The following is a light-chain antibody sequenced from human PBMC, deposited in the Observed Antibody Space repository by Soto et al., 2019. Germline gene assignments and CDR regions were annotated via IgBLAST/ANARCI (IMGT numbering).Light chain of an antibody. Sequence: QSALTQPPSASGSPGQSVTISCTGTSSDVGDYNYVSWYQQHPGKAPKLMIYEASKRPSGGPDRFSGSKSGNTASLTVSGLQAEDEADYYCSSYAGSNNFVFGGGTKLTVL. CDR1: SSDVGDYNY. CDR3: SSYAGSNNFV. V-gene: IGLV2-8*01. CDR2: EAS. J-gene: IGLJ2*01.